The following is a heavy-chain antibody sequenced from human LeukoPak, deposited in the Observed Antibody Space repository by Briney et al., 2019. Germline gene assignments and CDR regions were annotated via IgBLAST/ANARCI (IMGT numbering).Heavy chain of an antibody. CDR2: VYTSGNT. J-gene: IGHJ4*02. D-gene: IGHD6-19*01. CDR1: GGSISTYY. V-gene: IGHV4-4*07. Sequence: SETLSLTCTVSGGSISTYYCSWIRQPAGKGLEWIGRVYTSGNTNYNPSLKSRVTMSVDTSKKQFSLKLSSVTAADTAVYYCAREPVTGTSNFFDFWGQGNLVTVSS. CDR3: AREPVTGTSNFFDF.